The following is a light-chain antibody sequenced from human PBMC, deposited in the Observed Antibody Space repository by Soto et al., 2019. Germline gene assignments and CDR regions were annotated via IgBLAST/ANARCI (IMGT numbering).Light chain of an antibody. CDR3: QQYNNSPPWT. V-gene: IGKV3-15*01. J-gene: IGKJ1*01. Sequence: EIVMTQSPATLSVSPGERATLSCRASQSVSSNSAWYQQKPGQAPRLLIYGASTRATGIPARFSGSGSGTEFTLTISSLQSEDFAVYYCQQYNNSPPWTFGQGTKVEIK. CDR2: GAS. CDR1: QSVSSN.